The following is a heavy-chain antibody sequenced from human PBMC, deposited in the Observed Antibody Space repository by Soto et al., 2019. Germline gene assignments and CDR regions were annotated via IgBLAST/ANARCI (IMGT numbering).Heavy chain of an antibody. V-gene: IGHV3-30*18. J-gene: IGHJ6*02. CDR3: AKDIRLSGFWSGYPYYYYYYGMDV. CDR2: ISYDGSNK. Sequence: GGSLRLSCAASGFTFSSYGMHWVRQAPGKGLEWVAVISYDGSNKYYADSVKGRFTISRDNSKNTLYLQMNSLRAEDTAVYYCAKDIRLSGFWSGYPYYYYYYGMDVWGQGTTVTVSS. D-gene: IGHD3-3*01. CDR1: GFTFSSYG.